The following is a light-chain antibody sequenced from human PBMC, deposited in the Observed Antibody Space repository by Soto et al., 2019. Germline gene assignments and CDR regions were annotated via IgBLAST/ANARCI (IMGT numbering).Light chain of an antibody. CDR1: SSNIGAGYG. Sequence: QPVLTQPPSVSGAPGQRVTISCTGSSSNIGAGYGVHWYQQLPGTAPKLLIYVNSNRPSGVPDRFSGSKSGTSASLAITGLRAEDEADYYCQSYDSSLSGWVFGGGPKLTVL. V-gene: IGLV1-40*01. CDR3: QSYDSSLSGWV. J-gene: IGLJ3*02. CDR2: VNS.